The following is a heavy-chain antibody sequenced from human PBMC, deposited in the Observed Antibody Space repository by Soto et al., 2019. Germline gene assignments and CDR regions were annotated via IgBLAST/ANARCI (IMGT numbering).Heavy chain of an antibody. V-gene: IGHV3-30-3*01. CDR3: ARFSMNNCFDP. J-gene: IGHJ5*02. CDR2: VSYDGSNK. CDR1: GFIFSSYA. Sequence: QVQLVESGGGVVQPGRSLRLSCAATGFIFSSYAMHWVRQAPGKGLEWVAVVSYDGSNKYYADSVKGRFTISRDNSENALYPQMYSPGDEDTPVYYCARFSMNNCFDPWGEGTLVTVS.